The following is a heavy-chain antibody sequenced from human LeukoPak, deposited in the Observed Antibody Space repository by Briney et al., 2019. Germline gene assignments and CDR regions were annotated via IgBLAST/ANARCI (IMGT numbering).Heavy chain of an antibody. V-gene: IGHV3-23*01. CDR1: GFTVSSNY. CDR3: ARRSPVAAKSPFDY. Sequence: PGGSLRLSCAASGFTVSSNYMSWVRQAPGKGLEWVSAISGSGGSTYYADSVKGRFTISRDNSKNTLYLQMNSLRAEDTAVYYCARRSPVAAKSPFDYWGQGTLVTVSS. CDR2: ISGSGGST. D-gene: IGHD2-15*01. J-gene: IGHJ4*02.